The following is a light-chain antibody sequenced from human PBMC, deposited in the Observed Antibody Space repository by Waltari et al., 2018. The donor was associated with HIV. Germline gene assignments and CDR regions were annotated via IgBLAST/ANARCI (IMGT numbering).Light chain of an antibody. CDR1: TLSKQY. J-gene: IGLJ2*01. V-gene: IGLV3-25*03. Sequence: SSELTQPPSVSVSPGQTARISCSGDTLSKQYAYWYQQKPGQAPVVVIIKDTERPSGIPERFSGSSSGTTVTLTIRGVQAEDEADYYCQSSDNSEHMIFGGGIKLTVL. CDR3: QSSDNSEHMI. CDR2: KDT.